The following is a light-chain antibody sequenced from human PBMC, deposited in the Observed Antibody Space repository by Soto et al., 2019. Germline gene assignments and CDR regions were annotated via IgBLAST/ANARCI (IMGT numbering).Light chain of an antibody. CDR3: QQYYSTPFT. J-gene: IGKJ3*01. CDR2: WAS. CDR1: QSVLYSSNNKNY. V-gene: IGKV4-1*01. Sequence: DIVMTQSPDSLAVSLGERATINCKSSQSVLYSSNNKNYLAWYQQKPGQRPKLLIYWASTRESGVPDRFSGSGSVTDFTLSISSRRAEDGAVYYSQQYYSTPFTFGPGTKVGL.